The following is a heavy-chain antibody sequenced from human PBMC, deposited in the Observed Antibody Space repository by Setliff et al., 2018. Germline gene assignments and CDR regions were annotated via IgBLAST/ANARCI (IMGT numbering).Heavy chain of an antibody. Sequence: SVKVSCKASGYTFRSYAMNWVRQAPGQGLEWMGGIIPIFGTTNYAQRFQGRVTITTDESTSTAYMELSSLRSEDTAVYYCARERGDIVTTTSYYYYLDVWGKGTTVTVSS. J-gene: IGHJ6*03. CDR2: IIPIFGTT. CDR3: ARERGDIVTTTSYYYYLDV. D-gene: IGHD5-12*01. CDR1: GYTFRSYA. V-gene: IGHV1-69*05.